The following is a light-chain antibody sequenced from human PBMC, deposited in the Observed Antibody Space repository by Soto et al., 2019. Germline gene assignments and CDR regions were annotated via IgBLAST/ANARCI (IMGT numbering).Light chain of an antibody. CDR1: QSIGTY. Sequence: EIVLTQSPATLSLSPGERATLFCRASQSIGTYLAWYQQKSGQTPRLLIYDASNRATGIPARFSGGGSGTDFILTVRSLAHEDFAVYYCQQRSNWPPTFGHGTELAI. CDR3: QQRSNWPPT. V-gene: IGKV3-11*01. CDR2: DAS. J-gene: IGKJ2*01.